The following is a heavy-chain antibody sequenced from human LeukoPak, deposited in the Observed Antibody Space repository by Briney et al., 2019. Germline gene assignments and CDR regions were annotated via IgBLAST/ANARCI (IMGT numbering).Heavy chain of an antibody. CDR1: GYSISSGYY. J-gene: IGHJ5*02. V-gene: IGHV4-38-2*02. Sequence: SETLSPTCTVSGYSISSGYYWGWIRQPPGKGLEWIGSIYRSGSTYYNPSLKSRVTISVDTSKNQSSLKLSSVTAADTAVYYCARAQDWFDPWGQGTLVTVSS. CDR2: IYRSGST. CDR3: ARAQDWFDP.